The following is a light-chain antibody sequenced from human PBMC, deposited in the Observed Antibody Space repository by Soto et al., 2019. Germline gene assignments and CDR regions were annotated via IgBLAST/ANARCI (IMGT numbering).Light chain of an antibody. V-gene: IGLV1-47*01. CDR3: AAWDDSLSGHVV. J-gene: IGLJ2*01. Sequence: QSALTQPPSASGTPGQRVTISCSGSSSNIGSNYVYWYQQRPGTAPKLLIYKNNQRPSGVPDRFFGSKSGTSAYLAISGLRSEDEADYHCAAWDDSLSGHVVFGGGTKVTVL. CDR1: SSNIGSNY. CDR2: KNN.